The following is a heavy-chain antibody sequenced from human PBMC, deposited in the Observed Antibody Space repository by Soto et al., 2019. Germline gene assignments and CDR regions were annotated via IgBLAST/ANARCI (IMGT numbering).Heavy chain of an antibody. CDR1: GGSVSSGSYY. D-gene: IGHD5-12*01. CDR3: ARQPDSGYDRIDY. V-gene: IGHV4-61*01. J-gene: IGHJ4*02. CDR2: IYYSGST. Sequence: PSETLSLTCTVPGGSVSSGSYYWSWIRQPPGKGLEWIGYIYYSGSTNYNPSLKSRVTISIDKSKNQFSLKLSSVTAADTAVYHCARQPDSGYDRIDYWGQGTLVTVSS.